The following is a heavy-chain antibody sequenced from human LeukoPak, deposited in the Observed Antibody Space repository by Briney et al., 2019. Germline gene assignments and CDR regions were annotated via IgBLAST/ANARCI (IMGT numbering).Heavy chain of an antibody. CDR2: INHSGST. J-gene: IGHJ4*02. V-gene: IGHV4-34*01. Sequence: SETLSLTCAVYGGSFSGYYWSWIRQPPGKGLEWIGEINHSGSTNYNPSLKSRVTTSVDTSKNQFSLKLNSVTAADTAMYYCVKSGGYGLIDYWGQGTLVTVSS. CDR1: GGSFSGYY. CDR3: VKSGGYGLIDY. D-gene: IGHD1-26*01.